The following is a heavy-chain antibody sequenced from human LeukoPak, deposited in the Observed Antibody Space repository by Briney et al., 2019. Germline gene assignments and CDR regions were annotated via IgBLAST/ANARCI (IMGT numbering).Heavy chain of an antibody. V-gene: IGHV3-23*01. D-gene: IGHD6-13*01. CDR1: GFTFSSYA. J-gene: IGHJ6*02. CDR2: ISGSGGST. Sequence: GGSLRLSCAASGFTFSSYAMSWVRQAPGKGLEWVSAISGSGGSTYYADSVKGRFTISRDNSENTLYLQMNSLRAEDTAVYYCAKASSSWFDYYYGMDVWGQGTTVTVSS. CDR3: AKASSSWFDYYYGMDV.